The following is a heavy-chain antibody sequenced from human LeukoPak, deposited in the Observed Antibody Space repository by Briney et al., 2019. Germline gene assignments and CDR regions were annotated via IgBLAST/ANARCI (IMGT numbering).Heavy chain of an antibody. V-gene: IGHV3-66*01. J-gene: IGHJ4*02. Sequence: GGSLRLSCAASGFTFSSYSMNWVRQAPGKGLEWVSVMYTGGGRYYGDSVKGRFTISRDNSKNTVFLQMNSLRVEDTALYYCTRGQSYCGADCYSDWGQGTLVTVSS. CDR2: MYTGGGR. CDR3: TRGQSYCGADCYSD. D-gene: IGHD2-21*02. CDR1: GFTFSSYS.